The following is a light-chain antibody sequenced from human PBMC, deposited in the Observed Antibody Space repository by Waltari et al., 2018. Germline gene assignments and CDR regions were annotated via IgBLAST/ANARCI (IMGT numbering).Light chain of an antibody. J-gene: IGLJ2*01. CDR1: SCDVGGYNY. Sequence: QSALTQPASVSGSPGQSITISCTGPSCDVGGYNYVSWYQQHPGKAPNLMIYEVSNRPSGVSNRFSGSKSGNTASLTISGLQAEDEADYYCSSYTSSSSVVFGGGTKLTVL. V-gene: IGLV2-14*01. CDR3: SSYTSSSSVV. CDR2: EVS.